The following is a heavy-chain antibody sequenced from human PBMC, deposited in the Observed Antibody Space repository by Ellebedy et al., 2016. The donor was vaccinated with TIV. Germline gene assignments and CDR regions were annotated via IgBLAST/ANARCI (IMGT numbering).Heavy chain of an antibody. CDR3: AKGSSTGTSYYDIIHHYICMDV. D-gene: IGHD3-22*01. J-gene: IGHJ6*03. Sequence: GGSLRLSXAASGFSFSTYDMHWVRQAPGKGLEWLAIISLDGTSTHYESSLESRFTISRDNSRSRLYLQMHSLRPEDTAVYYCAKGSSTGTSYYDIIHHYICMDVWGKGTTVTVSS. V-gene: IGHV3-30*18. CDR1: GFSFSTYD. CDR2: ISLDGTST.